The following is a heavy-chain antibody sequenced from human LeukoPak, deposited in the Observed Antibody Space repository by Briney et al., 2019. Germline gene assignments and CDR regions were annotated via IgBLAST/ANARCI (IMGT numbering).Heavy chain of an antibody. CDR1: GFTFSSYW. V-gene: IGHV3-74*01. CDR3: ARVGGDDYGDYVNWFDP. J-gene: IGHJ5*02. CDR2: INSDGSNT. Sequence: LTGGSLRLSCAASGFTFSSYWMHWVRQAPGKGLVWVSRINSDGSNTNYADSVKGRFTISRDNAKNTLYLQMNSLRADDTAVYYCARVGGDDYGDYVNWFDPWGQGTLVTVSS. D-gene: IGHD4-17*01.